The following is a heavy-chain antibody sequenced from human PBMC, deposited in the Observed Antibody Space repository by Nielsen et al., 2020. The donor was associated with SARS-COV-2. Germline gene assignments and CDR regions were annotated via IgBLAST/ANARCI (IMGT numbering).Heavy chain of an antibody. Sequence: SETLSLTCTVSGGSIYSGGYYWSWIRQPAGKGLEWIGRIFATGSTNYNPSLKSRVTISVDTSKNQFSLKLSSVTAADTAVYYCASSGWPNYFDYWGQGTLVTVSS. CDR3: ASSGWPNYFDY. CDR2: IFATGST. V-gene: IGHV4-61*02. CDR1: GGSIYSGGYY. D-gene: IGHD6-19*01. J-gene: IGHJ4*02.